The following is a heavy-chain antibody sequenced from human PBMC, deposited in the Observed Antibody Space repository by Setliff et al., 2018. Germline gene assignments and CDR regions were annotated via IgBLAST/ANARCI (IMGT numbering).Heavy chain of an antibody. J-gene: IGHJ6*02. V-gene: IGHV1-2*02. CDR3: ARDFFYGSGSQAAGGMDV. CDR2: INPNSGDT. D-gene: IGHD3-10*01. CDR1: GYTFTAYY. Sequence: ASVKVSCKASGYTFTAYYMHWVRQAPGQGLEWMGWINPNSGDTNYAQNFQGRVTMTRDTSISTAYMELSRLRSDDTAVYHCARDFFYGSGSQAAGGMDVWGQGTTVTSP.